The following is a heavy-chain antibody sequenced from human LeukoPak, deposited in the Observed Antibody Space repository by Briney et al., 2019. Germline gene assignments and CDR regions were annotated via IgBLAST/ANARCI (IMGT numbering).Heavy chain of an antibody. CDR3: ARGRGSGWYWFDP. D-gene: IGHD6-19*01. CDR1: GGSFSGYY. CDR2: INHSGST. Sequence: SETLSLTCAVYGGSFSGYYWSWIRQPPGKGLEWIEEINHSGSTNYNPSLKSRVTISVDTSKNQFSLKLSSVTAAATAVYYCARGRGSGWYWFDPWGQGTLVTVSS. V-gene: IGHV4-34*01. J-gene: IGHJ5*02.